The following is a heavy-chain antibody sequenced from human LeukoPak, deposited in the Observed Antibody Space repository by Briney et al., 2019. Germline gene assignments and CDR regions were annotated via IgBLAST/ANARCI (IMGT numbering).Heavy chain of an antibody. D-gene: IGHD3-16*02. CDR2: IRSKANSYAT. Sequence: GGSLRLSCAASGFTFSGSAMHWVRQASGKGLEWVGRIRSKANSYATAYAASVKGRFTISRDDSKNTAYLQMNSLKTEDTAVYYCAKGGGMITFGGVIDRYYFDYWGQGTLVTVSS. CDR3: AKGGGMITFGGVIDRYYFDY. J-gene: IGHJ4*02. CDR1: GFTFSGSA. V-gene: IGHV3-73*01.